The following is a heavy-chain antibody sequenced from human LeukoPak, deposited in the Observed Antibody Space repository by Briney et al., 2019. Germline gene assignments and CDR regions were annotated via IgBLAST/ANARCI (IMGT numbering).Heavy chain of an antibody. V-gene: IGHV3-23*01. D-gene: IGHD6-13*01. CDR2: ISASGGET. CDR3: AKDAAGPEY. J-gene: IGHJ4*02. CDR1: GLTFSSYS. Sequence: GGSLRLSCVVSGLTFSSYSMTWVRQAPGKGLEWVSGISASGGETWYPDSVKGRFTISRDNSKNALFLQMNSLRVEDTAIYYCAKDAAGPEYWGQGTLVTVSS.